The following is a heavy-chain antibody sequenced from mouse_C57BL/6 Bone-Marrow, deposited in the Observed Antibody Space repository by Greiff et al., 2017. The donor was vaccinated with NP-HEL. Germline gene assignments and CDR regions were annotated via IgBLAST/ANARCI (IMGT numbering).Heavy chain of an antibody. CDR3: ARSLLTTVVEPFFDY. J-gene: IGHJ2*01. V-gene: IGHV5-17*01. Sequence: EVKVVESGGGLVKPGGSLKLSCAASGFTFSDYGMHWVRQAPEKGLEWVAYISSGSSTIYYADTVKGRFTISRDNAKNTLFLQMTSLRSEDTAMYYCARSLLTTVVEPFFDYWGQGTTLTVSS. CDR2: ISSGSSTI. D-gene: IGHD1-1*01. CDR1: GFTFSDYG.